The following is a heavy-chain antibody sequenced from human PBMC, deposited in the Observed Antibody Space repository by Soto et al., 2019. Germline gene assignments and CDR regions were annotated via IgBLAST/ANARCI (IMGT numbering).Heavy chain of an antibody. J-gene: IGHJ4*02. CDR3: ARGRGVVIIQELDY. Sequence: GASVKVSCKASGYTFTSYYMHWVRQAPGQGLEWMGWINPNSGGTNYAQKFQGWVTMTRDTSISTAYMELSRLRSDDTAVYYCARGRGVVIIQELDYWGQGTLVTVSS. CDR2: INPNSGGT. D-gene: IGHD3-3*01. V-gene: IGHV1-2*04. CDR1: GYTFTSYY.